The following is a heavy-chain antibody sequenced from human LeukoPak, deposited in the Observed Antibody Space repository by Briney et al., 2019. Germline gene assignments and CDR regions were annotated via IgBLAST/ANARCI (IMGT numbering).Heavy chain of an antibody. CDR2: ISSSSYI. Sequence: PGGSLRLSCAASGFTFSSYSMNWVRQAPGKGLEWVSSISSSSYIYYADSVKGRFTISRDNAKNSLYLQMNSLRAEDTAVYYCARDAHSSTSLDYWGQGTLVTVSS. V-gene: IGHV3-21*01. D-gene: IGHD2-2*01. CDR3: ARDAHSSTSLDY. J-gene: IGHJ4*02. CDR1: GFTFSSYS.